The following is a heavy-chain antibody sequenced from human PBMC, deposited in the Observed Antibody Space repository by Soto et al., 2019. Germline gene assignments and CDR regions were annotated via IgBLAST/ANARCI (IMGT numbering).Heavy chain of an antibody. V-gene: IGHV4-4*07. CDR1: GASISGFY. Sequence: SETLSLTCTVSGASISGFYWSWMRKSAGKGLEWIGRIYATGTTDYNPSLKSRVMMSVDTSKKQFSLKLRSVTAADTATYYCARGTRALITSFFAYWGQGIPVTVSS. CDR2: IYATGTT. D-gene: IGHD1-20*01. J-gene: IGHJ4*02. CDR3: ARGTRALITSFFAY.